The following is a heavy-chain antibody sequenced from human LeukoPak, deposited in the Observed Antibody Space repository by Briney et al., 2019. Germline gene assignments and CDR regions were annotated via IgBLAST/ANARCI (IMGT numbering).Heavy chain of an antibody. D-gene: IGHD6-13*01. V-gene: IGHV4-59*02. CDR3: VRDSRYGSGWFEDGLDF. CDR2: INDRGST. CDR1: GDSVRSYY. Sequence: SEILSLTCTVSGDSVRSYYWSWIRQPPGQGLEWLGHINDRGSTNYNPSLQGRVTISIGTSKNQFSLKVNSVTAADTAVYYCVRDSRYGSGWFEDGLDFWGQGTTVTVSS. J-gene: IGHJ6*02.